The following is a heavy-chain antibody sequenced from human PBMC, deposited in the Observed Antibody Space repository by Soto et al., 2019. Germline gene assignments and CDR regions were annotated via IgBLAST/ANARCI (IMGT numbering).Heavy chain of an antibody. CDR1: GDSVSIVSAV. CDR3: ARDWNDFWSGYDF. V-gene: IGHV6-1*01. J-gene: IGHJ4*02. CDR2: TYYRSKWYN. Sequence: PSQTLSLTCAISGDSVSIVSAVWNVIRQSPSRGLEWLGRTYYRSKWYNDYAISVKSRIIINPDTSKNQFSLQLNSVSPEDTAVYYCARDWNDFWSGYDFWGQGTLVTVS. D-gene: IGHD3-3*01.